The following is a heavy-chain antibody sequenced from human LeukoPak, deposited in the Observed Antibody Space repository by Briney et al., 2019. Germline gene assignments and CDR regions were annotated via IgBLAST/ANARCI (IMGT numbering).Heavy chain of an antibody. CDR2: ISWDGGST. CDR3: AEDRGY. Sequence: GGSLRLSCAASGFTFDDYTMHWVRQAPGKGLEWVSLISWDGGSTYYADSVKGRFTISRDNSKNSLYLQMNSLRVEDTAIYYCAEDRGYWGHGTLLTVSS. V-gene: IGHV3-43*01. CDR1: GFTFDDYT. J-gene: IGHJ4*01.